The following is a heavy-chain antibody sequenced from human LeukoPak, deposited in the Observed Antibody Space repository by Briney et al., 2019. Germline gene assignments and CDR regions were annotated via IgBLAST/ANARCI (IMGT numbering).Heavy chain of an antibody. CDR3: AKLHSATITADFDN. CDR2: FSIGGDYT. CDR1: GFTFSGYA. J-gene: IGHJ4*02. V-gene: IGHV3-23*01. Sequence: GGCLRLSCAASGFTFSGYAMSWVRRAPGKGLEWVSGFSIGGDYTCYADSVQGRFTISRDNSKNTLFLQMSNLRAEDTAKYYCAKLHSATITADFDNWGQGSLVIVSS. D-gene: IGHD1-14*01.